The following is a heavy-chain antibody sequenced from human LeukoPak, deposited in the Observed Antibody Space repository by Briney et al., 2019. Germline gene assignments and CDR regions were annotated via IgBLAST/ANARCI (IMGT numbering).Heavy chain of an antibody. D-gene: IGHD2-2*02. V-gene: IGHV3-30-3*01. Sequence: PGGSLRLSCAASGFTFSSYAMHWVRQAPGKGLEWVAVISYDGSNKYYADSVKGRLTISRDNSKNTLYLQMNSLRAEDTAVYYCAREGYCSSTSCYTGIPDYWGQGTLVTVSS. J-gene: IGHJ4*02. CDR2: ISYDGSNK. CDR1: GFTFSSYA. CDR3: AREGYCSSTSCYTGIPDY.